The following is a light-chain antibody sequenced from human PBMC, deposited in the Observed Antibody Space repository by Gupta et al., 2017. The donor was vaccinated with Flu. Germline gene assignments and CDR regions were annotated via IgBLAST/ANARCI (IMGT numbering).Light chain of an antibody. CDR1: QSLVCSDGKTY. J-gene: IGKJ2*02. CDR2: KVS. CDR3: MQGPRWPPCI. V-gene: IGKV2-30*01. Sequence: DGVMTQSPLSLPVTLGQPSSISCRSSQSLVCSDGKTYLTWFQQRPGQSPRRLIYKVSNRDSGVPDRFSGSGSGSDFTLKIRSGEAEDVVFDYYMQGPRWPPCIFGQGTKLDIK.